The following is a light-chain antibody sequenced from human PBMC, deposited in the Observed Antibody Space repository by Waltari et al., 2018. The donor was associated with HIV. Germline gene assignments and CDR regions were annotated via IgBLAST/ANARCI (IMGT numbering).Light chain of an antibody. Sequence: SYVLTQAPSLSVAPGQTATISCGNMGRNRVQRYRQKPGRAPLLVVLDDVDRSSGIPARFSGARSGERATLTIRGVEAGDEADYYCQVWDRSYKEAVFGGGT. CDR1: NMGRNR. V-gene: IGLV3-21*02. J-gene: IGLJ2*01. CDR2: DDV. CDR3: QVWDRSYKEAV.